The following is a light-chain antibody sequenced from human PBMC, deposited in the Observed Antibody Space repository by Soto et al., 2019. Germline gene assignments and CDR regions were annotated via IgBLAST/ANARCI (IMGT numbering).Light chain of an antibody. V-gene: IGLV2-23*02. CDR2: EVT. J-gene: IGLJ3*02. Sequence: QSALTQPASASGSPGQSITISCTGTSSDVGSYNLVSWYQQHPGKAPKLMIYEVTKRPSGVSNRLSGSKSGNTASLTISGLQAEDEADYYCCSYAGGSIPVVFGGGTKLTVL. CDR1: SSDVGSYNL. CDR3: CSYAGGSIPVV.